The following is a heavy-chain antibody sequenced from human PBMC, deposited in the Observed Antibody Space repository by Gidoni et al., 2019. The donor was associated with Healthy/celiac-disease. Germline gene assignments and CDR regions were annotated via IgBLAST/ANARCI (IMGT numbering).Heavy chain of an antibody. CDR3: TSSSETRWLQPDWYFDL. J-gene: IGHJ2*01. V-gene: IGHV3-73*02. CDR1: GFTFSGFA. D-gene: IGHD5-12*01. Sequence: EVQLVASGGGLVQPGGSLKPSCAASGFTFSGFAMSWVRQASGKGLEWVGRIRSKANSYATAYAASVKGKFTISTDDSKNTAYLQMNSLKTEDTAVYYCTSSSETRWLQPDWYFDLWGRGTLVTVSS. CDR2: IRSKANSYAT.